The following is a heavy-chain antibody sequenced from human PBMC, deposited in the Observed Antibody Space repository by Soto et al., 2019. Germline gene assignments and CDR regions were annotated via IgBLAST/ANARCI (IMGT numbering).Heavy chain of an antibody. J-gene: IGHJ4*02. Sequence: SLRLSCAASGFTVSSNYMSWVRQAPGKGLEWVSVIYSGGSTYYADSVKGRFTISRHNSKNTLYLQMNSLRAEDTAVYYCARDHGSGSYYNVCWGQGTLVTVSS. CDR3: ARDHGSGSYYNVC. CDR1: GFTVSSNY. D-gene: IGHD3-10*01. CDR2: IYSGGST. V-gene: IGHV3-53*04.